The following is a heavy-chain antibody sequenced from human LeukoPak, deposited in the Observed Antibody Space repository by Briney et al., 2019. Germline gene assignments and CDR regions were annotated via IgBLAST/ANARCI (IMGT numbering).Heavy chain of an antibody. D-gene: IGHD3-10*01. CDR3: ARGSGRAFDI. CDR1: GGSFSGYY. J-gene: IGHJ3*02. V-gene: IGHV4-34*01. Sequence: PSETLSLTCAVYGGSFSGYYWSWIRQPPGKGLEWIGEINHSGSTNYNPSLKSRVTISVDTSKNQFSLKLSSVTAADTAVYYCARGSGRAFDIWGQGTMVTVSS. CDR2: INHSGST.